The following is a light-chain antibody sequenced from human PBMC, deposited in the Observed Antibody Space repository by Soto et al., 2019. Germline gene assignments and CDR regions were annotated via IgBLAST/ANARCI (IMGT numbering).Light chain of an antibody. Sequence: QSVLTQPPSASGTPGQRVTISCSGSSSNIGSNYVYWYQQLPGTAPQLLIYRNNQRPSGVPDRFSGSKSGTSASLAISGLRSEDEADYYCAAWDDSLSAHVVFGGGTTLPVL. V-gene: IGLV1-47*01. CDR2: RNN. CDR3: AAWDDSLSAHVV. J-gene: IGLJ2*01. CDR1: SSNIGSNY.